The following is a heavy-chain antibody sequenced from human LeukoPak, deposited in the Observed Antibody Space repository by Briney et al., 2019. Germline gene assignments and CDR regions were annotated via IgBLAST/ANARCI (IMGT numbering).Heavy chain of an antibody. Sequence: HPGGSLRLSCAASGFTFSSYSMNWVRQAPGKGLEWVSYISSSSSTIYYADSVKGRFALSRDNAKNSLYLQMNSLRAEDTAVYYCARALWFGELSWFDYWGQGTLVTVSS. CDR3: ARALWFGELSWFDY. V-gene: IGHV3-48*01. CDR1: GFTFSSYS. J-gene: IGHJ4*02. CDR2: ISSSSSTI. D-gene: IGHD3-10*01.